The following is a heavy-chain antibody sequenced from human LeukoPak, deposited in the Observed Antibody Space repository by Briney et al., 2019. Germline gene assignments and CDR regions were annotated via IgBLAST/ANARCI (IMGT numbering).Heavy chain of an antibody. J-gene: IGHJ4*02. D-gene: IGHD3-10*01. CDR2: INHSGST. CDR3: ARGRAYYGSGSYYKFDY. Sequence: ASETLSLTCSVSGGSISSYYWSWIRQPPGKGLEWIGEINHSGSTNYNPSLKSRVTISVDTSKNQFSLKLSSVTAADTAVYYCARGRAYYGSGSYYKFDYWGQGTLVTVSS. CDR1: GGSISSYY. V-gene: IGHV4-34*01.